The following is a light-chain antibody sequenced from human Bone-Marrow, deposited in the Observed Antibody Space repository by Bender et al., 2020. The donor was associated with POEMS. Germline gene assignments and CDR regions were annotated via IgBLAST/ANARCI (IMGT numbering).Light chain of an antibody. CDR3: CSYTTSDTYV. J-gene: IGLJ1*01. Sequence: QSALTQPASVSGSPGQSITISCTGTSIDVGGYNYVSWYQQHPGKAPKLMIYDVSNRPSGVSNRVSGSKSGNTASLTISGLQADDEADYYCCSYTTSDTYVFGGGPTVPVL. V-gene: IGLV2-14*01. CDR2: DVS. CDR1: SIDVGGYNY.